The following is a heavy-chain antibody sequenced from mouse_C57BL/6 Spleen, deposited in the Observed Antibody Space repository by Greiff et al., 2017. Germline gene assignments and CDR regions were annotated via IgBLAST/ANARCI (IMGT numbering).Heavy chain of an antibody. D-gene: IGHD1-1*01. J-gene: IGHJ1*03. CDR2: INPSSGYT. CDR1: GYTFTSYW. CDR3: ATYGSGGYFDV. Sequence: VQLQQSGAELAKPGASVTLSCKASGYTFTSYWMHWVKQSPGQGLEWIGYINPSSGYTKYNQKFKDKATLTADKSSSTAYMQLSSLTYEDSAVYYCATYGSGGYFDVWGTGTTGTVSS. V-gene: IGHV1-7*01.